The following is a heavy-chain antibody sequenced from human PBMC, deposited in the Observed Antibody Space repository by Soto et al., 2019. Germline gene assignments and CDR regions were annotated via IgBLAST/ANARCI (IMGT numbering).Heavy chain of an antibody. Sequence: GGSLRLSCAASGFTFSSYAMSWVRQAPGKGLEWVSAISGSGGSTYYADSVKGRFTISRDNSKNTLYLQMNSLRAEDTAVYYCAKDLSYYDSSGYYGYWGQGTLVTVSS. J-gene: IGHJ4*02. D-gene: IGHD3-22*01. CDR1: GFTFSSYA. CDR2: ISGSGGST. CDR3: AKDLSYYDSSGYYGY. V-gene: IGHV3-23*01.